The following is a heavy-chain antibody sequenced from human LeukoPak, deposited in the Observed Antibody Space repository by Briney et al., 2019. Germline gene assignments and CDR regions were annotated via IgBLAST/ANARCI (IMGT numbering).Heavy chain of an antibody. V-gene: IGHV4-34*01. J-gene: IGHJ4*02. D-gene: IGHD3-9*01. CDR1: GGSFSGYY. Sequence: SETLSLTCAVSGGSFSGYYWSWIRQPPGKGLEWIGEINHSGSTNYNPSLKSRVTISVDTSKNQFSLKLSSVTAADTAVYYCARFRAVDYDILTGYYKVLVFDYWGQGTLVTVSS. CDR2: INHSGST. CDR3: ARFRAVDYDILTGYYKVLVFDY.